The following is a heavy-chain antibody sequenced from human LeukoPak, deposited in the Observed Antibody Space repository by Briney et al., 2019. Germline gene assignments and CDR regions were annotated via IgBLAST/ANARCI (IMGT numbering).Heavy chain of an antibody. J-gene: IGHJ4*02. CDR3: ARARGYYDYVWGSYRYYFDY. CDR1: GYSISSGYH. CDR2: MSHSGST. D-gene: IGHD3-16*02. Sequence: SETLSLTCVVSGYSISSGYHWGWIRQPPGKGLEWIGSMSHSGSTYYNPSLKSRVTISVDTSKNQFSVKLRSVTAADTAVYYCARARGYYDYVWGSYRYYFDYWGQGTLVTVSS. V-gene: IGHV4-38-2*01.